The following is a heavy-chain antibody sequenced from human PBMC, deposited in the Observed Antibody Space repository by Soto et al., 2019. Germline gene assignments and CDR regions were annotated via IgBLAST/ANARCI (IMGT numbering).Heavy chain of an antibody. V-gene: IGHV4-39*01. Sequence: SDTLSQTCNISGASISIYNYWGWCRQPPGKGLEWIGSIIYSGNNMYNTTLQRRITQFVETPKNQFSLKLNSVTAADTAVYYCVRHAQWIIRAYWGQG. D-gene: IGHD5-12*01. CDR1: GASISIYNY. CDR3: VRHAQWIIRAY. J-gene: IGHJ4*02. CDR2: IIYSGNN.